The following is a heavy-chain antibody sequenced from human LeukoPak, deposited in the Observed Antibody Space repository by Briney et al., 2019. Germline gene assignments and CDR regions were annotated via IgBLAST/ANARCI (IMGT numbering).Heavy chain of an antibody. CDR3: ARVVDSSSWYGYYYYYYMDV. V-gene: IGHV4-38-2*02. Sequence: PSETLSLTCTVSGYSISSGYYWGWIRQPPGKGLEWIGSIYHSGSTYYNPSLKSRVTISVDTSKNQFSLKLSSVTAADTAVYYCARVVDSSSWYGYYYYYYMDVWGKGTTVTVSS. J-gene: IGHJ6*03. CDR2: IYHSGST. CDR1: GYSISSGYY. D-gene: IGHD6-13*01.